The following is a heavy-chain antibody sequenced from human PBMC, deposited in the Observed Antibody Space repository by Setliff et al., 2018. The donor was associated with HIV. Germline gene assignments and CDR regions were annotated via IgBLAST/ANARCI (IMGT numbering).Heavy chain of an antibody. CDR1: GASIRSHY. D-gene: IGHD3-3*01. CDR3: ARLRGSYDFSNWFDP. Sequence: SETMSLTCTVSGASIRSHYWSWIRQPPGKRLEWIGYIYYSGSTNYNPSLKSRVTISVDTAKNQFSLKLSPVTAADTAVYYCARLRGSYDFSNWFDPWGQGTQVTVSS. J-gene: IGHJ5*02. V-gene: IGHV4-59*11. CDR2: IYYSGST.